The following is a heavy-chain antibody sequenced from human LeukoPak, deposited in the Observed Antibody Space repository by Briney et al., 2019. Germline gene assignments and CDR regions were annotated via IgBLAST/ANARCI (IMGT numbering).Heavy chain of an antibody. CDR2: INHSGST. J-gene: IGHJ3*02. CDR1: GGSFSGYY. V-gene: IGHV4-34*01. CDR3: ARLVQLRGGFAFDI. Sequence: SETLSLTCAVYGGSFSGYYWSWIRQPPGKGPEWIGEINHSGSTNYNPSLKSRVTISVDTSKNQFSLKLSSVTAADTAVYYRARLVQLRGGFAFDIWGQGTMVTVSS. D-gene: IGHD1-1*01.